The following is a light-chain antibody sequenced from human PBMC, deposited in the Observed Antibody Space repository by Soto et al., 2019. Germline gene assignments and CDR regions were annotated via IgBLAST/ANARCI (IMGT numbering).Light chain of an antibody. CDR1: SSDVGSYNR. J-gene: IGLJ1*01. Sequence: QSALTQPPSVSGSPGQSVTISCTGTSSDVGSYNRVSWYQQPPGTAPKLMIYEVSNRPSGVPDRFSGSKSGNTASLTISGLQAEDEADYYCSLYTNSSTYVFGTGTKATVL. CDR2: EVS. CDR3: SLYTNSSTYV. V-gene: IGLV2-18*01.